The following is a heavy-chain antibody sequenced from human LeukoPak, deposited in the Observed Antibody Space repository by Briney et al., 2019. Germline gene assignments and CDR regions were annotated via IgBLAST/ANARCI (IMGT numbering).Heavy chain of an antibody. CDR1: GGSISNYY. D-gene: IGHD3-22*01. V-gene: IGHV4-59*08. CDR3: ARHHYYDSSGYFDY. Sequence: SETLSLTCTVSGGSISNYYWSWVRQPPGKGLEWIGYIYYTGSTNYNPSLKSRVTISVDTSKNQFSLKLSSVTAADTAVYYCARHHYYDSSGYFDYWGQGTLVTVSS. J-gene: IGHJ4*02. CDR2: IYYTGST.